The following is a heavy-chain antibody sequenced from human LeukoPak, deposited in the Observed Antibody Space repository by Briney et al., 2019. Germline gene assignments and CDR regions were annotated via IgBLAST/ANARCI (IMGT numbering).Heavy chain of an antibody. CDR2: IYYSGST. J-gene: IGHJ4*02. Sequence: PSETLSLTCTVSGGSISSSSYYWGWIRQPPGKGLEWIGSIYYSGSTYYNPSLKSRVTISVDTSKNQFSLKLSSVTAADTAVYYCARGRNWNDGAHFDYWGQGTLVTVSS. CDR3: ARGRNWNDGAHFDY. CDR1: GGSISSSSYY. D-gene: IGHD1-1*01. V-gene: IGHV4-39*07.